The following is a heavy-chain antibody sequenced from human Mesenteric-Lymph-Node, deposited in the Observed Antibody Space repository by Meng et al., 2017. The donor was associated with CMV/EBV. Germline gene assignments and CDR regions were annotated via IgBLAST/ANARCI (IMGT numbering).Heavy chain of an antibody. D-gene: IGHD2-15*01. CDR1: GFTFSSYW. CDR3: AKERLRLGITSFDY. Sequence: GESLKISCAASGFTFSSYWMSWVRQAPGKGLEWVSLITWDGADIQYADSVKGRFTVSRDNSRNSLYLQMNSLRTEDTALYYCAKERLRLGITSFDYWGQGTRVTVSS. V-gene: IGHV3-43*01. CDR2: ITWDGADI. J-gene: IGHJ4*02.